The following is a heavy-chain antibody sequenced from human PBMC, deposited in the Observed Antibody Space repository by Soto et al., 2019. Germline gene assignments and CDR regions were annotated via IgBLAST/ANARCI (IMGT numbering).Heavy chain of an antibody. J-gene: IGHJ6*02. CDR1: GGSISSSSYY. CDR3: ARPHSIYYYYAMDV. Sequence: SDTLSLTCTVSGGSISSSSYYWGWVRQPPRKGLEWIGSIYYTGTTDYNPSPKGRVTISVDTSKNQFSLRLRSVTAADTAAYYCARPHSIYYYYAMDVWGPGTTVTVSS. V-gene: IGHV4-39*01. CDR2: IYYTGTT.